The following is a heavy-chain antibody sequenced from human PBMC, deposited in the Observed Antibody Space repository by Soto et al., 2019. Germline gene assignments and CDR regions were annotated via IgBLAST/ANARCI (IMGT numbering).Heavy chain of an antibody. CDR2: INAGNGNT. CDR3: ARVQGRAPAVAGTSGLHWYFDL. D-gene: IGHD6-19*01. CDR1: GYTFTSYA. Sequence: GASVKVSCKASGYTFTSYAMHWVRQAPGQRLEWMGWINAGNGNTKYSQKFQGRVTITRDTSASTAYMELSSLRSEDTAVYYCARVQGRAPAVAGTSGLHWYFDLWGRGTLVTVSS. J-gene: IGHJ2*01. V-gene: IGHV1-3*01.